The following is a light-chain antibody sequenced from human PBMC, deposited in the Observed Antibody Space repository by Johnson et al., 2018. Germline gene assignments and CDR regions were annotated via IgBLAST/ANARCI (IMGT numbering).Light chain of an antibody. Sequence: QSVLTQPPSVSAAPGQKVTISCSGSSYNIGNNYVSWYQQLPGTAPKLLIYENNKRPSGIPDRFSGSKSGTSATLGITGLQTGDEADYYCGTWDSSLSAGNVFGTGTKGTV. CDR3: GTWDSSLSAGNV. CDR2: ENN. V-gene: IGLV1-51*02. CDR1: SYNIGNNY. J-gene: IGLJ1*01.